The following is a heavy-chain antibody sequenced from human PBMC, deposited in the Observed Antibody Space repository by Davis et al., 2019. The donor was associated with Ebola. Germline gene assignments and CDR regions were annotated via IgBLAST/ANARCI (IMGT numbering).Heavy chain of an antibody. CDR2: IGTGGAGT. CDR3: ATQDSGYSVPFDY. Sequence: GGSLRLSCAASGFAFRTYPMSWVRQAPGKGLEWVSIIGTGGAGTKYADSVRGRFTISRDDSKNILYLQLNNLRADDTAVYYCATQDSGYSVPFDYWGQGTLVTVSS. V-gene: IGHV3-23*01. D-gene: IGHD3-22*01. J-gene: IGHJ4*02. CDR1: GFAFRTYP.